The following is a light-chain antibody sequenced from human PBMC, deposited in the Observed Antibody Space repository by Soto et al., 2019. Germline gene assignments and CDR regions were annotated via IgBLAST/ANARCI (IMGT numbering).Light chain of an antibody. J-gene: IGKJ1*01. Sequence: EIVLTQSPVTLSLSPGERATLSCRASQSVSRSLAWYQQKPGQAPRLLVYDASNRATGIPARFSGSGSGTDFTLTISSLEPEDFAVYFCQQYNNWPPTFGQGTKVDIK. CDR2: DAS. CDR1: QSVSRS. CDR3: QQYNNWPPT. V-gene: IGKV3-11*01.